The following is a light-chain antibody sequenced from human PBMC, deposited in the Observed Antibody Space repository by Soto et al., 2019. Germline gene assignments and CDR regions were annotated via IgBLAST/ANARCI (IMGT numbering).Light chain of an antibody. V-gene: IGKV3-11*01. CDR1: QSVGTS. J-gene: IGKJ4*01. CDR2: DVS. Sequence: EIVLTQSPDTLSLSPGERATLSCRASQSVGTSLAWYQQKPGQAPSLLISDVSNRATGIPARFSGSGSRTDFTLTISSLEPEDFAVYYCHQQSNLPLTFGGGTKVEIK. CDR3: HQQSNLPLT.